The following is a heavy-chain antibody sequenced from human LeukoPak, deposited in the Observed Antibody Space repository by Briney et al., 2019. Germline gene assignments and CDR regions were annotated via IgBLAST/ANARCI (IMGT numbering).Heavy chain of an antibody. CDR2: ITAGGDST. CDR1: GFTISGYA. V-gene: IGHV3-23*01. CDR3: AKSHASIWNVYDY. D-gene: IGHD6-13*01. J-gene: IGHJ4*02. Sequence: TGGSLRLSCAASGFTISGYAMSWVRLAPGEGLEWVSAITAGGDSTYYAESVKGRFTISRDNLKNMVFLQMSTLRAEDTAIYYCAKSHASIWNVYDYWGQGTLVTVSS.